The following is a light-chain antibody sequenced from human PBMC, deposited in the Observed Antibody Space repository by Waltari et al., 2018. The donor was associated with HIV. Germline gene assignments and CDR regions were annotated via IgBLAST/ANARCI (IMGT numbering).Light chain of an antibody. CDR1: SSDVGGYNY. V-gene: IGLV2-14*03. CDR3: SSYTSSSTRV. CDR2: DVS. Sequence: QSALTQPASVSGSPGQSITISCTGTSSDVGGYNYVSWYQRHPGKAPKLIIYDVSNRPSGLSKRFSGSKSCNRASLTISGLQAEDEADYYCSSYTSSSTRVFGGGTTVTVL. J-gene: IGLJ3*02.